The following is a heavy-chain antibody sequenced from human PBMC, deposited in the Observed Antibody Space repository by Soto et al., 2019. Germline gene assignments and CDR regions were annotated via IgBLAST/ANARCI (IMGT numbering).Heavy chain of an antibody. J-gene: IGHJ6*02. V-gene: IGHV3-11*01. CDR3: AIGGGQIYDSGMDV. CDR2: ISGTGDTT. Sequence: GGSLRLSCEASGFFFSDYYMSCIRQAPGKGLETLCYISGTGDTTSYADSVKGRFTISRDKAKNSLFLHLNSLSAGDTAVYYCAIGGGQIYDSGMDVWCQGNTVAVSS. CDR1: GFFFSDYY. D-gene: IGHD5-12*01.